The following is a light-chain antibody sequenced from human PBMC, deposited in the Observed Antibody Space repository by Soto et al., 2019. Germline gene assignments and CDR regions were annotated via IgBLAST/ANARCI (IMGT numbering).Light chain of an antibody. CDR1: SSDVGGYDY. Sequence: QSVVTQPASVAGAPGQSITISCTGTSSDVGGYDYVSWYQQYPGKAPRLIIYEVSNRPSGVSNRFSGYKSGTTASLTISGLRAADEGDYFCSSYTGTSDLILFGGGTKLTVL. V-gene: IGLV2-14*01. CDR2: EVS. J-gene: IGLJ2*01. CDR3: SSYTGTSDLIL.